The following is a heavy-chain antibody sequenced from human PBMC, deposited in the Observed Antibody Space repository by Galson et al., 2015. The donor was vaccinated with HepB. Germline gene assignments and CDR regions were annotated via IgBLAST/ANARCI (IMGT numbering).Heavy chain of an antibody. Sequence: SVKVSCKASGYTFTQYGISWVRQAPGRGLEWMGWISAYNTDTNYGQNFQGRVTMTTDTSTTTVYMELRSLRFDDTAVYYCARARYGTSAPDLWGQGTLVTVSS. V-gene: IGHV1-18*01. J-gene: IGHJ5*02. D-gene: IGHD6-13*01. CDR3: ARARYGTSAPDL. CDR2: ISAYNTDT. CDR1: GYTFTQYG.